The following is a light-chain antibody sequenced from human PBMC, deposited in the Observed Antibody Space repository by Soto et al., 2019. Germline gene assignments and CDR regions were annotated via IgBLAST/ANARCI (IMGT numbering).Light chain of an antibody. V-gene: IGKV3-20*01. CDR3: QQYGRSPGLFT. Sequence: EIVLTQSPGTLSLSPGERATLSCRASQSVSNNYLAWYQQKPGQAPRLLIYDASSRATGIPDRFSGSGSGTGFTLTISRLGPEDYAVYYCQQYGRSPGLFTFGPGTKVDIK. CDR2: DAS. CDR1: QSVSNNY. J-gene: IGKJ3*01.